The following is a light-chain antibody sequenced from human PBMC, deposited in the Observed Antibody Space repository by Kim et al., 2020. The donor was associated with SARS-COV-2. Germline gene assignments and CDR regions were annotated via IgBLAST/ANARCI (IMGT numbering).Light chain of an antibody. CDR1: QTVRNRY. J-gene: IGKJ2*01. V-gene: IGKV3-20*01. CDR2: GAS. CDR3: QEYGTSPYT. Sequence: EIVLTQSPGTLSLSPGERATLSCRASQTVRNRYLAWYQQKPGQAPRLLFYGASNRATGIPDRFSGSGSGTDFTLTISRLEPEDSAVYYCQEYGTSPYTFGQGTKLEI.